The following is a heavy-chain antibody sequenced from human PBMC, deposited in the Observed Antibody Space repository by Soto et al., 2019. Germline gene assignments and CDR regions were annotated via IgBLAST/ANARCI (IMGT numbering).Heavy chain of an antibody. CDR2: ISGSGGST. J-gene: IGHJ4*02. D-gene: IGHD5-12*01. V-gene: IGHV3-23*01. CDR1: GFTFSSYA. CDR3: AKDHNSGYDYIAPDYFDY. Sequence: HPGGSLRLSCAASGFTFSSYAMSWVRQAPGKGLEWVSAISGSGGSTYYADSVKGRFTISRDNSKNTLYLQMNSLRAEDTAVYYCAKDHNSGYDYIAPDYFDYWGQGTLVTVSS.